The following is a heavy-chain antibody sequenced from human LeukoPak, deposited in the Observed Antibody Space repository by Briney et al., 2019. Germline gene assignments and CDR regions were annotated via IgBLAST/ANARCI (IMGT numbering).Heavy chain of an antibody. J-gene: IGHJ6*04. D-gene: IGHD3-10*02. CDR3: AELGITMIGGV. CDR1: GLTFSIYE. V-gene: IGHV3-48*03. CDR2: ISSSGSTI. Sequence: GGSLRLSCAPSGLTFSIYEMNWVRHAPGKGLEWVSYISSSGSTIYYADSVKGRFTISRDNAKTSLYLQMNSLGARDTAVYYCAELGITMIGGVWGKGTTVTISS.